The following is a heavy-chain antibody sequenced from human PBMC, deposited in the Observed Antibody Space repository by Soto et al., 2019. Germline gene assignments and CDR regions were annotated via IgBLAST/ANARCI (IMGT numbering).Heavy chain of an antibody. V-gene: IGHV4-59*01. J-gene: IGHJ6*02. CDR2: IYYSGST. CDR3: ARRTVTKIYHYGMDV. Sequence: PSETLSLTCTVSGGSISSYYWTWIRQPPGKGLEWIGYIYYSGSTYYNPSLKSRVTISVDTSKNQFSLRLNSVTAADTAVYYCARRTVTKIYHYGMDVWGQGTTVTVSS. D-gene: IGHD4-17*01. CDR1: GGSISSYY.